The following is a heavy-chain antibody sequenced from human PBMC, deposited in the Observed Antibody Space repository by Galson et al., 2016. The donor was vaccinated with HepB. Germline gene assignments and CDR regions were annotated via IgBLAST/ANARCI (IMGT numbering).Heavy chain of an antibody. CDR3: ARVCSSSTCNYYSYGLDV. Sequence: ETLSLTCGVSGATLSAHYWTWVRRSPEKGLEWIGEITHTGSNNVKPSLQGRLRLSVDTSKKEFYLNLTSVTAADTAVYYCARVCSSSTCNYYSYGLDVWGQGTMVVVSS. CDR1: GATLSAHY. J-gene: IGHJ6*02. CDR2: ITHTGSN. V-gene: IGHV4-34*10. D-gene: IGHD2-2*01.